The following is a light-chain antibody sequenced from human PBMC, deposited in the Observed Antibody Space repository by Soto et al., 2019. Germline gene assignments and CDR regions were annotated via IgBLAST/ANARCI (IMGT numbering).Light chain of an antibody. Sequence: QSVLTQPPSVSGAPGQRVTISCTGSSSNIGAGYEIHWYQQLPGTAPKLLIYGNSNRPSGVPDRFSGSKSGTSASLAITGLQAEDEAEYYCSSYTNINTRACVFGTGTKLTVL. CDR3: SSYTNINTRACV. J-gene: IGLJ1*01. CDR2: GNS. CDR1: SSNIGAGYE. V-gene: IGLV1-40*01.